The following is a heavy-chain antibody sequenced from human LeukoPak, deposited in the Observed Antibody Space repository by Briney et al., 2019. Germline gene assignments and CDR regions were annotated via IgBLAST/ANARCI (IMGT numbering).Heavy chain of an antibody. CDR2: ISGYNGNR. D-gene: IGHD1-7*01. V-gene: IGHV1-18*01. CDR3: ARDGRYNLIYADY. CDR1: VYTFTTYG. J-gene: IGHJ4*02. Sequence: SVTVSCKASVYTFTTYGISWVRQAPGQGLEWLGWISGYNGNRNNEQKLQGRVTMTTDTSTSTAYMELRSLRSDDTAVYYCARDGRYNLIYADYWGQGTLVTVSS.